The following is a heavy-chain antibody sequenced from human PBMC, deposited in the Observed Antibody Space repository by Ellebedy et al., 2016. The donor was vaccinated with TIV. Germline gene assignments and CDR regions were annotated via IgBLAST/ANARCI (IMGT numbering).Heavy chain of an antibody. V-gene: IGHV3-15*07. CDR2: IKSKIEGEAT. J-gene: IGHJ4*02. CDR1: GFTFSNTW. Sequence: AGSLRLSCTASGFTFSNTWMNWVRQAPGKGLEWVGHIKSKIEGEATDYAAPAQGRFSTSRDDSKNTLYLQINSLKTDDTGVYYCASDSPSLGAGELDYWGQGTLVAVSS. D-gene: IGHD3-10*01. CDR3: ASDSPSLGAGELDY.